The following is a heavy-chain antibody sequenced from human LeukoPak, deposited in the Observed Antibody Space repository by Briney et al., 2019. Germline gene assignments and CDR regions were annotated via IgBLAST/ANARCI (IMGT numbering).Heavy chain of an antibody. CDR2: FSGSGGRT. Sequence: GGSLRLSCAASGFTFSNYAMSWVRQAPGKGLECISGFSGSGGRTFYADSVEGRFTISRDNSKNTLYVQMNNLRAEDTAVYYCASSSPDYFDYWGQGTLVTVSS. V-gene: IGHV3-23*01. CDR1: GFTFSNYA. J-gene: IGHJ4*02. CDR3: ASSSPDYFDY.